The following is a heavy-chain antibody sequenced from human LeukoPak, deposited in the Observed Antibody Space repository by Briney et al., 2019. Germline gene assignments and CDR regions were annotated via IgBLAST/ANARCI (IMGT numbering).Heavy chain of an antibody. Sequence: GGSLRLSCAASGFTVRSNYMGWVRQAPGKGLEWVSLTHNDGSTYYADSVQGRFIISRDNSENSLYLQMNSLRVEDTAVYYCARVFNIAAEDGYGMDVWGQGTTVTVSS. CDR1: GFTVRSNY. J-gene: IGHJ6*02. CDR2: THNDGST. D-gene: IGHD6-13*01. V-gene: IGHV3-53*01. CDR3: ARVFNIAAEDGYGMDV.